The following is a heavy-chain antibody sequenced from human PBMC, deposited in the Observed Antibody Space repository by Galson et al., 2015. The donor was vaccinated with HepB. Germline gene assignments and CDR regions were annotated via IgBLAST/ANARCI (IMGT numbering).Heavy chain of an antibody. Sequence: SVKVSCKASGGTFSSYAISWVRQAPGQGLVWMGGNIPIFGTANYAQKFQGRVTITADESTSTAYMELSSLRSEDTAVYYCASLVGATDDYWGQGTLVTVSS. J-gene: IGHJ4*02. V-gene: IGHV1-69*13. CDR1: GGTFSSYA. CDR3: ASLVGATDDY. CDR2: NIPIFGTA. D-gene: IGHD1-26*01.